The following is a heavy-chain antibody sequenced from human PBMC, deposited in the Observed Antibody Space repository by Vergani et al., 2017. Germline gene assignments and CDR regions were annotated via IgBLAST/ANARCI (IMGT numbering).Heavy chain of an antibody. CDR2: IDWVDDK. Sequence: QVTLRESGPALVKPTQTLTLTCTFSVFSLSTSGMCVSWIRQPPGNTLEWLARIDWVDDKYYSTSLKTRLTISKDTSKNQVVLTMTNMDPVDTATYYCARAGYSYSKAFDYWGQGTLVTVSS. CDR1: VFSLSTSGMC. J-gene: IGHJ4*02. CDR3: ARAGYSYSKAFDY. D-gene: IGHD5-18*01. V-gene: IGHV2-70*15.